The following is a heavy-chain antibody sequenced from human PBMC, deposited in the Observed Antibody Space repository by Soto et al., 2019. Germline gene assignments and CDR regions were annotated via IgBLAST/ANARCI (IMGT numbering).Heavy chain of an antibody. V-gene: IGHV4-4*01. D-gene: IGHD2-15*01. CDR1: NGYSSDRDW. J-gene: IGHJ4*02. CDR3: ASSPKPYCSGGSCYVGNYLDY. Sequence: AVANGYSSDRDWRRRVNQKPGKGLEWIGEIYHSGSTNYNPSLKSRVTISVDKSKSHFSLKLSSVTSADTAVYSCASSPKPYCSGGSCYVGNYLDYWGQGTLVTVSS. CDR2: IYHSGST.